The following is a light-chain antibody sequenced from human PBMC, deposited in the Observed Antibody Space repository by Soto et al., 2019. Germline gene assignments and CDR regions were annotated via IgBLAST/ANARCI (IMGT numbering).Light chain of an antibody. CDR2: AAS. Sequence: DIQMTQSPSRLSASVGNRVTITCRASQSIGYWLAWYQQKPGKAPNLLIYAASTLETGVPSRFSGSGFGTEFTLTIASLQPDDSASYYCQQYNSSKTFGRGTKVEIK. CDR3: QQYNSSKT. CDR1: QSIGYW. J-gene: IGKJ4*02. V-gene: IGKV1-5*01.